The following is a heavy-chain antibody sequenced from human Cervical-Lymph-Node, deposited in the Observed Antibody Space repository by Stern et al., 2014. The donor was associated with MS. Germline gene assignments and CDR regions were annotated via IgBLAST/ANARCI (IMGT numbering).Heavy chain of an antibody. CDR3: ARQYDGYDASDY. V-gene: IGHV5-51*07. J-gene: IGHJ4*02. D-gene: IGHD5-12*01. CDR1: GYRFNTYW. CDR2: IDPSDSKI. Sequence: EVQLVQSGPEMKRPGESLMISCQTSGYRFNTYWIAWVHQTPGKGLEWIGIIDPSDSKIRYSPSFESQVTISADKSSNIAYLQWHSLKASDSAMYFCARQYDGYDASDYWGQGTLVTVSS.